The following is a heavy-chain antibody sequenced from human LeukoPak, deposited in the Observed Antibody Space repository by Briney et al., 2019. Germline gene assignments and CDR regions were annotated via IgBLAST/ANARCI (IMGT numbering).Heavy chain of an antibody. D-gene: IGHD3-10*01. CDR1: GFTFSSYW. CDR2: IKQDGTNK. Sequence: PGGSLRLSCAASGFTFSSYWMSWVRQAPGKGLEWVSYIKQDGTNKYYEDSVKGRFTISRDNAKNSLYLQMNSLRAEDTALYYCVRDNTMVWGVIMVPVRDYWGQGTLVTVSS. V-gene: IGHV3-7*01. J-gene: IGHJ4*02. CDR3: VRDNTMVWGVIMVPVRDY.